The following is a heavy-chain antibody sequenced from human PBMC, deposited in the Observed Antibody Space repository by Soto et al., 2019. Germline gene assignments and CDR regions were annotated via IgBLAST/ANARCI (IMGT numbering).Heavy chain of an antibody. D-gene: IGHD3-10*01. CDR3: ARDPWRTYYYGSGSYYHDAFDI. J-gene: IGHJ3*02. V-gene: IGHV1-69*12. Sequence: QVQLVQSGAEVKKPGSSVKVSCKASGGTFSSYAISWVRQAPGQGLEWMGGIIPIFGTANYAQKFQGRVTITADESTSTAYMELSSLRSEDTAVYYCARDPWRTYYYGSGSYYHDAFDIWGQGTMVTVSS. CDR2: IIPIFGTA. CDR1: GGTFSSYA.